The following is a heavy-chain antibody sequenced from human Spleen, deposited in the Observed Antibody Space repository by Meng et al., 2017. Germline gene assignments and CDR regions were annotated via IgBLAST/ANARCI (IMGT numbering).Heavy chain of an antibody. CDR3: ARDEDISAAGKLFGDY. Sequence: ASVKVSCKPSGYNFPDYYIHWVRQAPGQGLEWMGRIDPKNGDTHYAQKFQGRVTMTGDTSISTAYMDLSGLRSDDTAVYYCARDEDISAAGKLFGDYWGQGTLVTV. V-gene: IGHV1-2*06. CDR2: IDPKNGDT. D-gene: IGHD6-13*01. CDR1: GYNFPDYY. J-gene: IGHJ4*02.